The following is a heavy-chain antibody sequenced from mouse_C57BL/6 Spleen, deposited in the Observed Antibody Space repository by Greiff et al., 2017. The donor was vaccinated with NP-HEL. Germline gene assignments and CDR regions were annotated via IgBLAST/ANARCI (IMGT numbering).Heavy chain of an antibody. CDR1: GFTFSDYY. CDR2: INYDGSST. J-gene: IGHJ4*01. CDR3: ARISGRGYAMDY. V-gene: IGHV5-16*01. Sequence: EVMLVESEGGLVQPGSSMKLSCTASGFTFSDYYMAWVRQVPEKGLEWVANINYDGSSTYYLDSLKSRFIISRDNAKNILYLQMSSLKSEDTATYYCARISGRGYAMDYWGQGTSVTVSS. D-gene: IGHD3-1*01.